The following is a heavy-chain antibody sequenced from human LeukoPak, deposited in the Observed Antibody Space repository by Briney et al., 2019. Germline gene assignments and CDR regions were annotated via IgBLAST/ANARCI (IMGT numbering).Heavy chain of an antibody. Sequence: GGSLRLSCAASGFIFSNYWMSWVRQAPGKGLEWVAKIKHDGTEQYYVDSVKGRFTISRDNAKNSLYLQMNSLRVEDKAVYYCARDPLAPYDYHMDVWGKGTTVTVSS. CDR2: IKHDGTEQ. J-gene: IGHJ6*03. V-gene: IGHV3-7*01. CDR1: GFIFSNYW. CDR3: ARDPLAPYDYHMDV. D-gene: IGHD5-12*01.